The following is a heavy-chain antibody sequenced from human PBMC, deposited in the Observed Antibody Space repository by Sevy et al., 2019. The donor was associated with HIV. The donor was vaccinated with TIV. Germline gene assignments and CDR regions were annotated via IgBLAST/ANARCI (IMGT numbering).Heavy chain of an antibody. D-gene: IGHD3-22*01. CDR3: AAAREYYEDSSGYLDY. CDR1: GYTLTKLS. CDR2: FDPEDGET. V-gene: IGHV1-24*01. J-gene: IGHJ4*02. Sequence: ASVKVSCKVSGYTLTKLSMHWVRQAPGKGLEWMGRFDPEDGETIFAQKFQGRVTMTEDTSTDTAYMELSSLRSEDTAVYYCAAAREYYEDSSGYLDYWAREPWSPSPQ.